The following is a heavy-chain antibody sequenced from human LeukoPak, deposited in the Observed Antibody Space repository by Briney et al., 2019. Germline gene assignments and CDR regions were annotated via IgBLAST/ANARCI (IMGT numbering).Heavy chain of an antibody. CDR3: AREGASSLVRGVIGY. Sequence: GGSLRLSCAASVFTVSSNYMSWVRQAPGKGLEWVSVIYSGGSTYYADSVKGRFTISRDHSQNTLYLQMNSLRVEDTAVYYCAREGASSLVRGVIGYWGPGTLVTVSS. V-gene: IGHV3-53*01. CDR2: IYSGGST. CDR1: VFTVSSNY. D-gene: IGHD3-10*01. J-gene: IGHJ4*02.